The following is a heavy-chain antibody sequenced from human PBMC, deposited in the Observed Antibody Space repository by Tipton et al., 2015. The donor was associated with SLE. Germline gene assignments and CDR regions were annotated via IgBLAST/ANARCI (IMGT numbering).Heavy chain of an antibody. D-gene: IGHD7-27*01. CDR1: GGSFSGYY. J-gene: IGHJ4*02. CDR3: AGDPGRLTGDLSFDY. V-gene: IGHV4-34*01. CDR2: ISNSGST. Sequence: TLSLTCAVYGGSFSGYYCSWIRQPPGKGLEWIGEISNSGSTNYNPSLKSRVTISVDTSKNQFSLKLSSVTAADTAVYYCAGDPGRLTGDLSFDYWGQGTLVTVSS.